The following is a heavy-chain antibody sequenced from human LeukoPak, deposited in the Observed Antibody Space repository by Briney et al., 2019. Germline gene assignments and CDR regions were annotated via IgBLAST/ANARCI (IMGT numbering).Heavy chain of an antibody. V-gene: IGHV3-30*18. CDR3: AKDRDSSGYIDY. CDR2: ISYDGSNK. D-gene: IGHD3-22*01. Sequence: GGSLRLSCAASEFTFSSYGMHWFRQAPGKGLEGVAVISYDGSNKYYADSVKGRFTISRDNSKNTLYLQMNSLRAEDTAVYYCAKDRDSSGYIDYWGQGTLVTVSS. J-gene: IGHJ4*02. CDR1: EFTFSSYG.